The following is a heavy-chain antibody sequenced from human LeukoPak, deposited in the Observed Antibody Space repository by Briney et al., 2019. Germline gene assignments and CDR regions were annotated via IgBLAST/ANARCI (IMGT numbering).Heavy chain of an antibody. J-gene: IGHJ3*02. V-gene: IGHV3-23*01. CDR1: GFTFSSYS. CDR3: ANSLDRSGSISRAGDAFDI. D-gene: IGHD3-22*01. CDR2: VSVSGGST. Sequence: PGGSLRLSCAASGFTFSSYSMNWVRQAPGKGLEWVSAVSVSGGSTFYADSVKGRFTISRDNSKNTLYLQMNSLKAEDTALYYCANSLDRSGSISRAGDAFDIWGQGTMVTVSS.